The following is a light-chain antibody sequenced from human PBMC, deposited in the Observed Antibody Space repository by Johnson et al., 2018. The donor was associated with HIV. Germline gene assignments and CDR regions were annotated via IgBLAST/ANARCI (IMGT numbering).Light chain of an antibody. J-gene: IGLJ1*01. CDR3: GTWDSSLTSYV. CDR2: DNN. V-gene: IGLV1-51*01. CDR1: SSNVGSSF. Sequence: QSALTQPPSVSAAPGQTVTISCSGSSSNVGSSFVSWYRQVPGTAPKLLIYDNNKRPSGIPGRFSGSKSGPSATLGITGLQTGDEADYYCGTWDSSLTSYVFVAGTKVTVL.